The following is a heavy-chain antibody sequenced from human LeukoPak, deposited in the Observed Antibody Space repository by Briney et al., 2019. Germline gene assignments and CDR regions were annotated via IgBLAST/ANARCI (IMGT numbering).Heavy chain of an antibody. J-gene: IGHJ6*02. Sequence: GGSLRLSCAASGFTFSDYYMSWIRQAPGKGLEWVSYISSSGSTIYCADSVKGRFTISRDNAKKSLYLQMNSLRAEDTAVYYCARPQPRGDYYGMDGWGQGTMVTVSS. V-gene: IGHV3-11*01. CDR3: ARPQPRGDYYGMDG. CDR2: ISSSGSTI. D-gene: IGHD3-10*01. CDR1: GFTFSDYY.